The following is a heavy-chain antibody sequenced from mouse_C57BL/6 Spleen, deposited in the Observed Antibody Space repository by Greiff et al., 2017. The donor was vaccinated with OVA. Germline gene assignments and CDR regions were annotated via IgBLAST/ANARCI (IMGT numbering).Heavy chain of an antibody. V-gene: IGHV1-80*01. D-gene: IGHD3-3*01. CDR1: GYAFSSYW. CDR2: IYPGDGDT. Sequence: VQRVESGAELVKPGASVKISCKASGYAFSSYWMNWVKQRPGKGLEWIGQIYPGDGDTNYNGKFKGKATLTADKSSSTAYMQLSSLTSEDSAVYFCARNGGTEDYFDYWGQGTTLTVSS. CDR3: ARNGGTEDYFDY. J-gene: IGHJ2*01.